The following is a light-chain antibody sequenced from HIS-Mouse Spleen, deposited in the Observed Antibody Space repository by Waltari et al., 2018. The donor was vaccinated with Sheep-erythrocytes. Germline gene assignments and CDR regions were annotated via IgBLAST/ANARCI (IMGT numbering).Light chain of an antibody. J-gene: IGLJ2*01. V-gene: IGLV2-11*01. Sequence: QSALTQPRSVSGSPGQSVTISCTGTSSDVGGYNYVSWYQPHPGKAPKLMIYDVSKRPSGVPDRFSGSTSGNTASLTISGLQAEDEADYYCQAWDSSTAVFGGGTKLTVL. CDR1: SSDVGGYNY. CDR3: QAWDSSTAV. CDR2: DVS.